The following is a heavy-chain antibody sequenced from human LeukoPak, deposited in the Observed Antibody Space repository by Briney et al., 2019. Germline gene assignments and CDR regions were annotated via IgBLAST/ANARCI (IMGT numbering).Heavy chain of an antibody. CDR2: MNPNSGDT. CDR3: AAERGEQQSDAFDI. D-gene: IGHD6-13*01. J-gene: IGHJ3*02. Sequence: ASVKVSCKASGYTFTSYDINWVRQATGQGLEWMGWMNPNSGDTGYAQKFQGRVTMTRNTSISTAYMELSSLRSEDTAVYYCAAERGEQQSDAFDIWGQGTMVTVSS. CDR1: GYTFTSYD. V-gene: IGHV1-8*01.